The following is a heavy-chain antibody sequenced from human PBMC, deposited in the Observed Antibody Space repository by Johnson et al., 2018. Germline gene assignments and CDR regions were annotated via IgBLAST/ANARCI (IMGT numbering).Heavy chain of an antibody. Sequence: VQLQESGGGLVQPGRSLRLSCTGSGFTFGDYAMSWFRQAPGKGLEWVGFIRSKAYGGTTEYAASVKGRFTIARDDSKSIAYLQMNSLKTEGTAVYYCSSHPWGSSGWYVGGLDYWGQGTLVTVSS. D-gene: IGHD6-19*01. CDR1: GFTFGDYA. J-gene: IGHJ4*02. CDR3: SSHPWGSSGWYVGGLDY. V-gene: IGHV3-49*03. CDR2: IRSKAYGGTT.